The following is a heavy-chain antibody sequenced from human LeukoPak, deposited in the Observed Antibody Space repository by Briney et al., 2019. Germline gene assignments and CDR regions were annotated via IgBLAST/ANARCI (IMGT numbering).Heavy chain of an antibody. Sequence: TSETLSLTCAVYGGSFSGYYWSWIRQPPGKGLEWIGEINHSGSTNYNPSLKSRVTISVDTSKNQFFLKLSSVTAADTAVYYCARGNDGTVTTLGDYWGQGTLVTVSS. V-gene: IGHV4-34*01. CDR3: ARGNDGTVTTLGDY. D-gene: IGHD4-17*01. CDR1: GGSFSGYY. CDR2: INHSGST. J-gene: IGHJ4*02.